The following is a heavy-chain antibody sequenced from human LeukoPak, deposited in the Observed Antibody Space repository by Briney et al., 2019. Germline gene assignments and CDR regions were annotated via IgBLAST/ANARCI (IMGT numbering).Heavy chain of an antibody. CDR3: AREGDLSTEERWLPTNP. Sequence: ASVKVSCKASGYTFTSYDINWVRQATGQGLEWMGWMNPNSGNTGYAQKFQGRVTMTRNTSISTAYMELSSLRSEDTAVYYCAREGDLSTEERWLPTNPWGQGTLVTVSS. CDR1: GYTFTSYD. V-gene: IGHV1-8*01. CDR2: MNPNSGNT. J-gene: IGHJ5*02. D-gene: IGHD5-24*01.